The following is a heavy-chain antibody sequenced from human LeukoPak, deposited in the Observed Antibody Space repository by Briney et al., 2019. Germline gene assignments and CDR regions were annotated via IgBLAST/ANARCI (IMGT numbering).Heavy chain of an antibody. CDR1: GFTFSSYS. J-gene: IGHJ5*02. Sequence: GGSLRLSCAASGFTFSSYSMNWVRQAPGQGLEWVSSISSSSSYIYYADSVKGRFTISRDNAKNSLYLQMNSLRAEDTAVYYCARGVVVVAATYGWFDPWGQGTLVTVSS. CDR3: ARGVVVVAATYGWFDP. D-gene: IGHD2-15*01. V-gene: IGHV3-21*01. CDR2: ISSSSSYI.